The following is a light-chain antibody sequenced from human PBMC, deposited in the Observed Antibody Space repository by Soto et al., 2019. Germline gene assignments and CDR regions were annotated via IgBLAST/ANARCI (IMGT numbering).Light chain of an antibody. CDR2: RAS. J-gene: IGKJ1*01. Sequence: EILMTNSPSTLAVSPGDTATRSGRASQSLSGNLAWYQQKPGQAPRLLIFRASTRATGVPARFSGRGSGTDFTLTISGLQSEDFAVYYCQQYSNWPPWTFGPGTKVDIK. CDR1: QSLSGN. V-gene: IGKV3-15*01. CDR3: QQYSNWPPWT.